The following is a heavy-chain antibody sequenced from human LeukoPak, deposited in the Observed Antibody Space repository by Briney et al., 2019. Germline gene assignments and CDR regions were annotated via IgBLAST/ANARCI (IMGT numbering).Heavy chain of an antibody. CDR1: GYSINNYW. Sequence: PGESLKISRKGSGYSINNYWIGWVRQMPGKGLEWMGIIYPADSDIRYSPSFQGQVTISADKSISTAYLQWSSLKASDTAMYYFARQEYCSGGSCYTWSDPGGQGTLVIVSS. CDR3: ARQEYCSGGSCYTWSDP. CDR2: IYPADSDI. V-gene: IGHV5-51*01. D-gene: IGHD2-15*01. J-gene: IGHJ5*02.